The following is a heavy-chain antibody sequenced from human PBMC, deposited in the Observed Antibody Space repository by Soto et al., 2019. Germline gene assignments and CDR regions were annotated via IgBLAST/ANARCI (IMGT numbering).Heavy chain of an antibody. CDR3: AKGSQYYYDSSGYFDY. CDR2: VSGSGSFT. D-gene: IGHD3-22*01. CDR1: GFTFRSYA. Sequence: EVQLLESGGGLVQPGGSLRLSCAASGFTFRSYAMSWVRQAPGKGLEWVSVVSGSGSFTSYAESVKGRFTISRDNSKNTLHLQMNSLRAEDTAVYYCAKGSQYYYDSSGYFDYWGLGTLVTVSS. J-gene: IGHJ4*02. V-gene: IGHV3-23*01.